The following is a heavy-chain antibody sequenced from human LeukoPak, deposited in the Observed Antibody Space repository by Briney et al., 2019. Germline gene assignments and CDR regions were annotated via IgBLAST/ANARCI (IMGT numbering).Heavy chain of an antibody. V-gene: IGHV1-24*01. D-gene: IGHD6-19*01. J-gene: IGHJ1*01. Sequence: ASVKVSCKVSGYTLTELSMHWVRQAPGKGLEWMGGFDPEDGGTIYAQKFQGRVTMTEDTSTDTAYMELSSLRSEDTAVYYCATTPTSIAVAGSAEYFQHWGQGTLVTVSS. CDR1: GYTLTELS. CDR3: ATTPTSIAVAGSAEYFQH. CDR2: FDPEDGGT.